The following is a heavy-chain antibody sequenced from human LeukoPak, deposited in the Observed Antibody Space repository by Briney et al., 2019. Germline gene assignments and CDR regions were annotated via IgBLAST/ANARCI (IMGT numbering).Heavy chain of an antibody. CDR3: VRGPPTPGFFHFFF. CDR2: IYSGGRT. CDR1: GFTFTNYA. Sequence: PGGSLRLSCAASGFTFTNYAMSWVRQAPGEGLEWVSVIYSGGRTYYAGSVKGRFTISRDNSKNTVDLQMSSLRVDDSAIYYCVRGPPTPGFFHFFFWGQGTLATVSS. J-gene: IGHJ4*02. D-gene: IGHD2-15*01. V-gene: IGHV3-66*01.